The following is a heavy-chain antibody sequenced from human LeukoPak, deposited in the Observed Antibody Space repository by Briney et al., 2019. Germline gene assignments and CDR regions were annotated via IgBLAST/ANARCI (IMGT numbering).Heavy chain of an antibody. J-gene: IGHJ4*02. CDR3: ARARGPGNRGYENGFAY. CDR1: GFTFSDFY. CDR2: ISSTGSTI. D-gene: IGHD5-12*01. Sequence: SGGSLRLSCAASGFTFSDFYVSWIRQPPGKGLEWLSHISSTGSTIYYADSVKGRFITSRDNGRNSVYLEMNNLRVEDTAVYCCARARGPGNRGYENGFAYWGQGSLVTVSS. V-gene: IGHV3-11*01.